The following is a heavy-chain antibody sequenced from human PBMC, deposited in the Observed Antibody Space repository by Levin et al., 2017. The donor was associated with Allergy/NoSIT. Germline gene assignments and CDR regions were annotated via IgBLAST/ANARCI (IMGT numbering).Heavy chain of an antibody. CDR2: LYDSGST. V-gene: IGHV4-59*01. CDR3: ARDQGSSGWYGWIDR. CDR1: GDSISSYH. Sequence: TSSETLSLTCTVSGDSISSYHWNWLRQPPGKELEWIGCLYDSGSTKYNPSLKSRVTISVDATKNQFSLKLSSVTAADTAVYYCARDQGSSGWYGWIDRWGQGTLVTVSS. J-gene: IGHJ5*02. D-gene: IGHD6-19*01.